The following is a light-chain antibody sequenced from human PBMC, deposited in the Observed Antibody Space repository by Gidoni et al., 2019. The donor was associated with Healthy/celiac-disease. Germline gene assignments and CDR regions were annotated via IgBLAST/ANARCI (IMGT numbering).Light chain of an antibody. Sequence: QSALPHPPSASGSPGQSVTISCTGTSSDCGCYNYVSWYQQHPGKAPKLMISEGSKRPAGVPDRFSGSKSGNTASLTVSGIQAEDEADYDCSSYAGSNNFVVFGGGTKLTVL. V-gene: IGLV2-8*01. CDR1: SSDCGCYNY. CDR3: SSYAGSNNFVV. J-gene: IGLJ2*01. CDR2: EGS.